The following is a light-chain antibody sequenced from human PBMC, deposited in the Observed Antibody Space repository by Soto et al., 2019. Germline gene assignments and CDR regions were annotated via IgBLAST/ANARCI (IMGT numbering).Light chain of an antibody. Sequence: DIQMTQSPSTLSASVGDRVTITCRARQSISSWLAWYQQKPGKAPKVLIYKASSLESGVPSRFSGSGSGTEFTLTISSLQPDYFATYYCQQHHSLNTFGQGTKLEI. CDR1: QSISSW. CDR3: QQHHSLNT. V-gene: IGKV1-5*03. J-gene: IGKJ2*01. CDR2: KAS.